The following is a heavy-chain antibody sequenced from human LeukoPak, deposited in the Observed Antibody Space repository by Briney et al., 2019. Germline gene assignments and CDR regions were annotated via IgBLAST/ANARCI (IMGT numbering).Heavy chain of an antibody. D-gene: IGHD6-19*01. J-gene: IGHJ4*02. CDR3: AKSSGWYAFFDY. CDR1: GGSISSYY. Sequence: SETLSLTCTVSGGSISSYYWSWIRQPPGKGLEWIGYIYYSGSTNYNPSLKSRVTISVDTSKNRFSLKLSSVTAADTAVYYCAKSSGWYAFFDYWGQGTLVTVSS. CDR2: IYYSGST. V-gene: IGHV4-59*01.